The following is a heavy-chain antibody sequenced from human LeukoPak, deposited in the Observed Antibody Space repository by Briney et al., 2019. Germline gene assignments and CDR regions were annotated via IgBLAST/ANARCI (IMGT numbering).Heavy chain of an antibody. CDR3: AKDRSGSYDY. CDR1: GFTFSSYG. J-gene: IGHJ4*02. D-gene: IGHD3-10*01. V-gene: IGHV3-30*02. CDR2: IRYDGSNK. Sequence: GGSLRLSCAASGFTFSSYGMHWVRQAPGKGLEWVAFIRYDGSNKYYAESVKGRFTISRDNSKNTLYLQMNSLRAEDTAVYYCAKDRSGSYDYWGQGTLVTVSS.